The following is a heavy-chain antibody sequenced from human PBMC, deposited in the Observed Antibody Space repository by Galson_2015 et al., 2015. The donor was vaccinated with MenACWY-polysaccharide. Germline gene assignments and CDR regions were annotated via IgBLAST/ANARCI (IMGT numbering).Heavy chain of an antibody. Sequence: SLRLSCAASGFTFSSYAISWVRQAPGQGLEWVSTISASGGTTHYADAVKGRFVISRDASKSTLYLQLNSLRAEDTATYYCAKATCGSTSCYGFDLWGQGTPVTVSS. J-gene: IGHJ5*02. CDR1: GFTFSSYA. D-gene: IGHD2-2*01. CDR3: AKATCGSTSCYGFDL. CDR2: ISASGGTT. V-gene: IGHV3-23*01.